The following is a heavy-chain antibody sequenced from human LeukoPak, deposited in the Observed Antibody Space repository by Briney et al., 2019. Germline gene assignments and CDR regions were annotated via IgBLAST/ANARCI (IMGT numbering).Heavy chain of an antibody. V-gene: IGHV4-39*07. D-gene: IGHD3-22*01. CDR2: IYYSGTT. J-gene: IGHJ2*01. CDR1: GFTFGSYG. Sequence: GSLRLSCAASGFTFGSYGMYWVRQAPGKGLEWIGSIYYSGTTYYNPSLKSRVTISVDTSKNQFSLKLSSVTAADTTVYYCARVPYYYDSSGYYRNWYFDLWGRGTLVTVSS. CDR3: ARVPYYYDSSGYYRNWYFDL.